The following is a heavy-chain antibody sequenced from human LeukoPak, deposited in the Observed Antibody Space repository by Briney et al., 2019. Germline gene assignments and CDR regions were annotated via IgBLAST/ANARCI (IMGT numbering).Heavy chain of an antibody. CDR1: GFTFSCYW. J-gene: IGHJ1*01. Sequence: GGALRLSCAAPGFTFSCYWMSWVRPAPGEGAGWVANIKQDGSEKYYVDSVKGRFTISRDNAKNSLYLQMNSLRAEDTAVYYCARDGVVSPWPEYFQHWGQGTLVTVSS. V-gene: IGHV3-7*01. CDR3: ARDGVVSPWPEYFQH. CDR2: IKQDGSEK. D-gene: IGHD3-22*01.